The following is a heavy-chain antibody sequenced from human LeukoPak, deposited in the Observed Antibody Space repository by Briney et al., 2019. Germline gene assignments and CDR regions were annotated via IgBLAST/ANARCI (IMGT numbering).Heavy chain of an antibody. CDR1: GGTFSSYA. J-gene: IGHJ4*02. Sequence: ASVKVSCKASGGTFSSYAISWVRQAPGQGLEWMGGIIPIFGTANYAQKFQGRVTITADKSTSTAYMELSSLRSEDTAVYYCAREGGDYSYRYYFDYWGQGTLVTVSS. V-gene: IGHV1-69*06. D-gene: IGHD5-18*01. CDR3: AREGGDYSYRYYFDY. CDR2: IIPIFGTA.